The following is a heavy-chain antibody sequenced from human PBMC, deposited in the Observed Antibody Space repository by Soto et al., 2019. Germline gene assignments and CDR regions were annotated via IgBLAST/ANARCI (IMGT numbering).Heavy chain of an antibody. D-gene: IGHD4-17*01. CDR3: AKDHYTVTGNYWYFDL. J-gene: IGHJ2*01. CDR2: ISYDGSNK. Sequence: QVQLVESGGGVVQPGRSLRLSCAASGFTFSSYGMHWVRQAPGKGLEWVAVISYDGSNKYYADSVKGRFTISRDNSNNPLYLQMSRLRAEDTAVYYCAKDHYTVTGNYWYFDLWGRGTLVTVSS. CDR1: GFTFSSYG. V-gene: IGHV3-30*18.